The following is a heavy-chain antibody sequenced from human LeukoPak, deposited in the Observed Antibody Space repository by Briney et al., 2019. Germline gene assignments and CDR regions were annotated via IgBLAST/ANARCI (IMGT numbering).Heavy chain of an antibody. CDR3: ARGGRYYDFWSGQTHGGVDFDY. Sequence: SETLSLTCTVSGGSISSYYWSWIRQPPGKGLEWIGYIYYSGSTNYNPSLKSRVTISVDTSKNQFSLKLSSVTAADTAVYYCARGGRYYDFWSGQTHGGVDFDYWGQGTLVTVSS. D-gene: IGHD3-3*01. CDR1: GGSISSYY. J-gene: IGHJ4*02. CDR2: IYYSGST. V-gene: IGHV4-59*01.